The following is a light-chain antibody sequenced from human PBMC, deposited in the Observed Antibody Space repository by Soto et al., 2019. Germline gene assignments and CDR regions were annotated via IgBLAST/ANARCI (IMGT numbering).Light chain of an antibody. CDR2: KAS. J-gene: IGKJ1*01. Sequence: DIHMSQSPSSLSASVGYRFTITCRASQNIDNWLAWYQQKPLKAPKLLXYKASSLERGVPSRFSGSGSGTEFTLTISSLEHDDFANYHCRQYNSYYVPSFGQGTKVDIK. V-gene: IGKV1-5*03. CDR3: RQYNSYYVPS. CDR1: QNIDNW.